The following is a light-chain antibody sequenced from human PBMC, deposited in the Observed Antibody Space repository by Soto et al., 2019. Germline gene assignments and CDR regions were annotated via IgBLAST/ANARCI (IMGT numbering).Light chain of an antibody. CDR1: SSNIGNNY. CDR2: DAN. CDR3: GAWDTSLSGVV. V-gene: IGLV1-51*01. Sequence: QAVVTQPPSVSAAPGQKVIISCSGSSSNIGNNYVSWYQQLPGTAPRLLIYDANKRTSEIPDRFSGSKSATSATLGITGLQTGDEADYYCGAWDTSLSGVVFGGGTKLTVL. J-gene: IGLJ2*01.